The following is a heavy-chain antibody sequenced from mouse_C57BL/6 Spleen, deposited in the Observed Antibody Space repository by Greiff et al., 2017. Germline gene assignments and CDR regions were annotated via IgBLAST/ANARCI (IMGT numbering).Heavy chain of an antibody. J-gene: IGHJ4*01. Sequence: EVQVVESGGDLVKPGGSLKLSCAASGFTFSSYGMSWVRQTPDKRLEWVATISSGGSYTYYPDSVKGRFTISRDNAKNTLYLQMSSLKSEDTAMYYCASSGFITTVVATEDAMDYWGQGTSVTVSS. CDR2: ISSGGSYT. D-gene: IGHD1-1*01. V-gene: IGHV5-6*01. CDR3: ASSGFITTVVATEDAMDY. CDR1: GFTFSSYG.